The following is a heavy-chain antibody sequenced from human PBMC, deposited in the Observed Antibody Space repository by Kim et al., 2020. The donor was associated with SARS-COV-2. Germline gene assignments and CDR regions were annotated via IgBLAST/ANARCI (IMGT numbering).Heavy chain of an antibody. Sequence: SETLSLTCAVYGGSFSGHYWTWIRQSPGGGLEWIGEINDSGNTNYNPSLKSRVTMSVDTSKNQFSLQLNSVTAADMAVYYCARGRNGDPSPYGLKYWGQGTLVTVSS. J-gene: IGHJ4*02. V-gene: IGHV4-34*01. CDR3: ARGRNGDPSPYGLKY. CDR2: INDSGNT. D-gene: IGHD3-10*01. CDR1: GGSFSGHY.